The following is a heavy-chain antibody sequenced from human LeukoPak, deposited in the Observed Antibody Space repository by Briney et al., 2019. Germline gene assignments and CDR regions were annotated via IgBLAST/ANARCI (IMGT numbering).Heavy chain of an antibody. D-gene: IGHD3-10*01. Sequence: ASVKVSCKASGYTFTSYGISWVRQAPGQGLEWMGWISAYNGNTNYAQKLQGRVTMTTDTSTSTAYMELRSLRSDDTVVYYCARSGYYGSGSYHNWFDPWGQGTLVTVSS. V-gene: IGHV1-18*04. CDR2: ISAYNGNT. J-gene: IGHJ5*02. CDR3: ARSGYYGSGSYHNWFDP. CDR1: GYTFTSYG.